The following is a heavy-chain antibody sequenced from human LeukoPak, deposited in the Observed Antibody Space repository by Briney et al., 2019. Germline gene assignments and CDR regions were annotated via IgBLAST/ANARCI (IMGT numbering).Heavy chain of an antibody. CDR3: ATDARSSTWYTDAFDI. D-gene: IGHD6-13*01. CDR2: IIPILGIA. J-gene: IGHJ3*02. Sequence: SVKVSCKASGGTFSSYTVSWVRQAPGQGLEWMGRIIPILGIANYAQKFQGRVTITADKSTSTAYMELSSLRSEDTAVSYCATDARSSTWYTDAFDIWGQGTMVTVSS. CDR1: GGTFSSYT. V-gene: IGHV1-69*02.